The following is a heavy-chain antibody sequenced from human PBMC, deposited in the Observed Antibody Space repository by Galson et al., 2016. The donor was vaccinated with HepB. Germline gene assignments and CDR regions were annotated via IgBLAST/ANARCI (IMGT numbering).Heavy chain of an antibody. CDR1: GGTFSSYT. D-gene: IGHD3-16*01. V-gene: IGHV1-69*02. CDR2: IIPILGIA. CDR3: ARAGEPGGFDY. Sequence: SVKVSCKASGGTFSSYTISWVRQAPGQGLEWMGRIIPILGIANYAQEFQGRVTITADKSTSTAYMELSSLRSEDTAVYYCARAGEPGGFDYWGQGTLVTVSS. J-gene: IGHJ4*02.